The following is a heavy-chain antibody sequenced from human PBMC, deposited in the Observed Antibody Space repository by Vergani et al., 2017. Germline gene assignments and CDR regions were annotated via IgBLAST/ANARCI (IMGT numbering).Heavy chain of an antibody. CDR3: ALPRSGFRD. J-gene: IGHJ4*02. V-gene: IGHV3-33*03. CDR1: GFTFSNYG. CDR2: IWHDGSNE. D-gene: IGHD7-27*01. Sequence: QVQLVESGGGVVQPGRSPRLSCAASGFTFSNYGIHWVRQTPGKGLEWVAVIWHDGSNEYYADSVKGRFTISRDNAKNTLYLQMNSLRAEDTAVYYCALPRSGFRDWGQGTLVTVSS.